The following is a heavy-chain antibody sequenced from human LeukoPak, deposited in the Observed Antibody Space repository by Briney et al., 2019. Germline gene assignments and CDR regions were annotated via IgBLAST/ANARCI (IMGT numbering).Heavy chain of an antibody. Sequence: ASATLSLTCAVYGGSFSGYYWSWIRQPPGKGLEWIGEINHSGSTNYNPSLKSRVTISVDTSKNQFSLKLSSVTAADTAVYYCARSGSENWNHKGDFDYWGEGTLVTVSS. CDR1: GGSFSGYY. J-gene: IGHJ4*02. CDR2: INHSGST. V-gene: IGHV4-34*01. D-gene: IGHD1-14*01. CDR3: ARSGSENWNHKGDFDY.